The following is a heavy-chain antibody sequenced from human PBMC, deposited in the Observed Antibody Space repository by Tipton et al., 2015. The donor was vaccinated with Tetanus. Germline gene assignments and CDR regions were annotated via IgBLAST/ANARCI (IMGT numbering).Heavy chain of an antibody. Sequence: QLVQSGAEVKKPGASVKVSCKASGYTFTGYYMYWVRQAPGQGLEWMGWIDPNSGGTVYAQKFQGRVTMTRDTSISTAYMELRSLRSYDTAVYYCARDRGDYIYYGMDVWGPGTTVTVS. CDR2: IDPNSGGT. V-gene: IGHV1-2*02. D-gene: IGHD3-22*01. J-gene: IGHJ6*02. CDR3: ARDRGDYIYYGMDV. CDR1: GYTFTGYY.